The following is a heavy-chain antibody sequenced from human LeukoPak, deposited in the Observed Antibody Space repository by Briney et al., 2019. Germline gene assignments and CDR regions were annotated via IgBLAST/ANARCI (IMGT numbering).Heavy chain of an antibody. V-gene: IGHV1-18*04. J-gene: IGHJ6*03. CDR3: ARGGGLNYDIGYYYMDV. CDR1: GYTFTGYY. D-gene: IGHD3-9*01. Sequence: ASVKVSCKASGYTFTGYYIHWVRQAPGQGLEWMGWISAYNGNTNYAQKLQGRVTMTTDTSTSTAYMELRSLRSDDTAVYYCARGGGLNYDIGYYYMDVWGKGTTVTISS. CDR2: ISAYNGNT.